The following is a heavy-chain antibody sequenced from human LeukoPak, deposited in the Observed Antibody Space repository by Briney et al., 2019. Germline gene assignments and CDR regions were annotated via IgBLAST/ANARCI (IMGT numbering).Heavy chain of an antibody. CDR1: GFTFSSYW. J-gene: IGHJ4*02. D-gene: IGHD5/OR15-5a*01. V-gene: IGHV3-7*03. CDR2: INRDGSDK. Sequence: GGSLRLSCAASGFTFSSYWMSWVRQAPGKGLEWVANINRDGSDKYYVDSVKGRFTISRDDAKNSLYLQMNSLRAEDTAAYYCARNVYTLYWGQGTLVTVSS. CDR3: ARNVYTLY.